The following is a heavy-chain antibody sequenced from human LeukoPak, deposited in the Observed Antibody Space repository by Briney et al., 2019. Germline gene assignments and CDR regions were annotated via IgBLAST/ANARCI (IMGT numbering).Heavy chain of an antibody. CDR1: GGSVSSGSYY. Sequence: SETLSLTCTVSGGSVSSGSYYWSWIRQPPGKGLEWIGYIYYSGSTNYNPSLESRLTKSVDTSKNQFSLKLSSVTAAGTAVYYWARYGSGSYYRLFDLWGQGTLVTVS. D-gene: IGHD3-10*01. V-gene: IGHV4-61*01. CDR3: ARYGSGSYYRLFDL. CDR2: IYYSGST. J-gene: IGHJ5*02.